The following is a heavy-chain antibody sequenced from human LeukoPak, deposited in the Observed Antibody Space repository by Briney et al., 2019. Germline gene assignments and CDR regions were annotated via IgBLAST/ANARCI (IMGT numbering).Heavy chain of an antibody. J-gene: IGHJ4*02. CDR1: GFTFSSYA. D-gene: IGHD2-2*01. CDR2: ISGSGGSA. CDR3: ARDRSSTSCFDY. V-gene: IGHV3-23*01. Sequence: GGSLRLSCAASGFTFSSYAMSWVRQAPGKGLEWVSAISGSGGSAYYADSVKGRFTISRDNSKNTLYLQMNSLRAEDTAVYYCARDRSSTSCFDYWGQGTLVTVSS.